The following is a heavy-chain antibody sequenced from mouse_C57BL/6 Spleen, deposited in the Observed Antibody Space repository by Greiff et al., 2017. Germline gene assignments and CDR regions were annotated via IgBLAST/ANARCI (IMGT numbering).Heavy chain of an antibody. Sequence: VQLQQSGPELVKPGASVKISCKASGYTFTDYYMNWVKQSHGKSLEWIGDINPNNGGTSYNQKFKGKATLTVDKSSSTAYMELRSLTSEDSAVYYCAREGYDYGFAYWGQGTLVTVSA. D-gene: IGHD2-4*01. V-gene: IGHV1-26*01. CDR2: INPNNGGT. CDR3: AREGYDYGFAY. CDR1: GYTFTDYY. J-gene: IGHJ3*01.